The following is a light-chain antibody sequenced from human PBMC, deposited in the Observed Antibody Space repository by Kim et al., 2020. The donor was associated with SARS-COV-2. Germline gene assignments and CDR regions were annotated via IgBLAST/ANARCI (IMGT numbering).Light chain of an antibody. CDR3: MQALQTPIT. J-gene: IGKJ5*01. CDR1: QSLLHSNGYNF. CDR2: LGS. Sequence: PASISCRSSQSLLHSNGYNFLDWYLQKPGQSPHLLIYLGSNRASGVPDRFSGSVSGTDFILKISRVEAEDVGVYYCMQALQTPITFGRGTRLEIK. V-gene: IGKV2-28*01.